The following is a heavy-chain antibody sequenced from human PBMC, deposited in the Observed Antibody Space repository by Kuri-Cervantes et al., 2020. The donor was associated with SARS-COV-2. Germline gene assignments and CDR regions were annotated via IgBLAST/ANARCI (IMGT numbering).Heavy chain of an antibody. CDR1: GGTFSSYT. D-gene: IGHD3-22*01. CDR2: IIPIFGTA. J-gene: IGHJ4*02. Sequence: SVKVSCKASGGTFSSYTISWVRQAPGQGLEWMGGIIPIFGTANYAQKFQGRVTITADKSKSTAYMELSSLRSENTAVYYCAGKKYYYDSSGYYNYWGQGTLVTVSS. CDR3: AGKKYYYDSSGYYNY. V-gene: IGHV1-69*06.